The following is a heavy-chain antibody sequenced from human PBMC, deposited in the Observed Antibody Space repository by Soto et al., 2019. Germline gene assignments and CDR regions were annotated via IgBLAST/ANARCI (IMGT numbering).Heavy chain of an antibody. CDR1: GYTLTELS. Sequence: ASVKVSCKFSGYTLTELSMHWVRQAPGKGLEWMGGFDPEDGETIYAQKFQGRVTMTEDTSTDTAYMELSSLRSEDTAVYYCATYNWNYITPSTTNAFDIWGQGTMVTVSS. J-gene: IGHJ3*02. CDR2: FDPEDGET. V-gene: IGHV1-24*01. CDR3: ATYNWNYITPSTTNAFDI. D-gene: IGHD1-1*01.